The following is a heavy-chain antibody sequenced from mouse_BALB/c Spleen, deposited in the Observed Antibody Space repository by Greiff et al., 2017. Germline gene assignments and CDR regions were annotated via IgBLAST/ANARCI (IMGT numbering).Heavy chain of an antibody. V-gene: IGHV2-9*02. J-gene: IGHJ4*01. CDR3: ARKTVGALSAMDY. CDR2: IWAGGST. Sequence: VQLVESGPGLVAPSQSLSITCTVSGFSLTSYGVHWVRQPPGKGLEWLGVIWAGGSTNYNSALMSRLSISKDNSKSQVFLKMNSLQTDDTAMYYCARKTVGALSAMDYWGQGTSVTVSS. CDR1: GFSLTSYG. D-gene: IGHD1-1*01.